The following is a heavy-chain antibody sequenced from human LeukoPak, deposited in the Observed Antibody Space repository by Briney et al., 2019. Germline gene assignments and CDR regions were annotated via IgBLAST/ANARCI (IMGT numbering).Heavy chain of an antibody. CDR3: ARDPDSTYYDFWSGSPPGY. Sequence: ASVKVSCKASGYTFTGYYMHWVRQAPGQGLEWMGWINPNSGGTNYAQKFQGRVTMTRDTSISTAYMELSRLRSDDTAVYYCARDPDSTYYDFWSGSPPGYWGQGTLVTVSS. V-gene: IGHV1-2*02. D-gene: IGHD3-3*01. CDR1: GYTFTGYY. J-gene: IGHJ4*02. CDR2: INPNSGGT.